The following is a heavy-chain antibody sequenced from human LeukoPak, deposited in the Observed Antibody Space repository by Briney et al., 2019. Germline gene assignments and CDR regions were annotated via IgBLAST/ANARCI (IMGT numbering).Heavy chain of an antibody. CDR2: IYYSGST. J-gene: IGHJ4*02. Sequence: KSSETLSLTCTVSGGSISSGGYYWSWIRQHPGKGLEWIGYIYYSGSTYYNPSLKSRVTISVDTSKNQFSLKLSSVTAADTAVYYCARVLYYDSSGYYSEWGQGTLVTVSS. V-gene: IGHV4-31*03. CDR1: GGSISSGGYY. D-gene: IGHD3-22*01. CDR3: ARVLYYDSSGYYSE.